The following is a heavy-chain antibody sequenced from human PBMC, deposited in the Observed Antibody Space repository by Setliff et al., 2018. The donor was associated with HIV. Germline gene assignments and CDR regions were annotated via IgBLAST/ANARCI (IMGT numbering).Heavy chain of an antibody. D-gene: IGHD2-2*01. CDR1: GYRFIHYW. V-gene: IGHV5-51*01. CDR2: IYPADSDA. Sequence: GESLKISCETSGYRFIHYWSGGVRQMPGKGLEWMGIIYPADSDAKYSPSFPGQVTISADKSISTAYLQWSSLRALYTAVYYCSRASHPFPRMPPSNHHYYFDVWGTGTTVTVSS. CDR3: SRASHPFPRMPPSNHHYYFDV. J-gene: IGHJ6*03.